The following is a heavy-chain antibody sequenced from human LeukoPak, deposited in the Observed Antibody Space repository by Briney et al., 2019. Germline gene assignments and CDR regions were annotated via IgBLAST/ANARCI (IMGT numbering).Heavy chain of an antibody. V-gene: IGHV3-48*03. D-gene: IGHD4-23*01. J-gene: IGHJ4*02. CDR2: ISSSGSTI. Sequence: GGSLRLSCAASGFTFSSYEMNWVRQAPGKGREWVSYISSSGSTIYYADSVKGRFTISRDNSRNTLSLQMSSLRVEDTALYYCTKDLRYYYADNHSEMDEHDYWGQGTLVTVSS. CDR3: TKDLRYYYADNHSEMDEHDY. CDR1: GFTFSSYE.